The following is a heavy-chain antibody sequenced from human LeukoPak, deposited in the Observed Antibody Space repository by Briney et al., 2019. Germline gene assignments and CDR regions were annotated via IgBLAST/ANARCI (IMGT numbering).Heavy chain of an antibody. J-gene: IGHJ4*02. D-gene: IGHD2-15*01. CDR3: AGYCSGGSCSDY. V-gene: IGHV3-66*02. CDR2: IYSGGST. CDR1: GFTVSSNY. Sequence: GGSLRLSCAASGFTVSSNYMSWVRQAPGKGLEWVSVIYSGGSTYYAGSVKGRFTISRDNSKNTLYLQMNSLRAEDTAVYYCAGYCSGGSCSDYWGQGTLVTVSS.